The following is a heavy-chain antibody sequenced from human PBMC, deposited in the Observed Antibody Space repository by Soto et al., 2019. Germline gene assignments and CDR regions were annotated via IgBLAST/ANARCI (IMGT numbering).Heavy chain of an antibody. CDR1: GYSFTSYW. V-gene: IGHV5-51*01. D-gene: IGHD6-13*01. J-gene: IGHJ6*02. CDR3: ARYRSSWYAGVSYYYYGMDV. CDR2: IYPGDSDT. Sequence: PGESLKISCKGSGYSFTSYWIGWVRQMPGKGLEWMGIIYPGDSDTRYSPSFQGQVTISADKSISTAYLQWSSLKASDTAMYYCARYRSSWYAGVSYYYYGMDVWGQGTTVTVSS.